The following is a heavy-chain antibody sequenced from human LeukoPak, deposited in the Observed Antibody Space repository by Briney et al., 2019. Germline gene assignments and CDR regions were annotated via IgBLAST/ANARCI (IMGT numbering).Heavy chain of an antibody. D-gene: IGHD6-13*01. Sequence: RGSLRLSYAASGFTFNNYGMTWGCQAPGKGLEWVSGMSGSGGSTYYADSVMGRFTISRDNSKNTLFLQMNSLRAEDTAVYYCAKDLRAACPDYWGQGTLVTVSS. CDR3: AKDLRAACPDY. CDR1: GFTFNNYG. V-gene: IGHV3-23*01. J-gene: IGHJ4*02. CDR2: MSGSGGST.